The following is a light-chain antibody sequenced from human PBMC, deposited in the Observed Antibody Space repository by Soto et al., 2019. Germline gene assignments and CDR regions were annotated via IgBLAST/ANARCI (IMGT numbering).Light chain of an antibody. CDR2: GAS. J-gene: IGKJ1*01. CDR1: ESVDIN. V-gene: IGKV3-15*01. Sequence: IVMTQSPATLSVSPGERVTLSCRASESVDINLAWYQQKPGQAPRLLIYGASTRATDMPGTFSGSVSGTEFTLTISSLESEDIAVYFCQQYGDRPRTFGQGTKVDIK. CDR3: QQYGDRPRT.